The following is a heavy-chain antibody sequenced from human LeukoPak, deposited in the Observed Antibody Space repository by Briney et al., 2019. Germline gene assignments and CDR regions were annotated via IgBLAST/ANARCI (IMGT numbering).Heavy chain of an antibody. Sequence: GGSLRLSCAASGFTVSSNYMSWVRQAPGKGLEWVAVIWYDGSNKYYADSVKGRFTISRDNSKNTLYLQMNSLRAEDTAVYYCARDLVGATTYYYYGMDVWGQGTTVTVSS. CDR3: ARDLVGATTYYYYGMDV. V-gene: IGHV3-33*08. J-gene: IGHJ6*02. CDR2: IWYDGSNK. CDR1: GFTVSSNY. D-gene: IGHD1-26*01.